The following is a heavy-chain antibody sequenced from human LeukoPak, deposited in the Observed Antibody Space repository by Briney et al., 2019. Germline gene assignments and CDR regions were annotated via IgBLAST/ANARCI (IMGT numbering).Heavy chain of an antibody. CDR1: GFTFSSYG. J-gene: IGHJ1*01. D-gene: IGHD2-15*01. CDR2: ISGSGGST. Sequence: GGSLRLSCAASGFTFSSYGMSWVRQAPGKGLEWVSAISGSGGSTYYADSVKGRFTISRDNSKNTLYLQMNSLRAEDTAVYYCVRVGCSGGSCYVGYFQHWGQGTLVTVSS. V-gene: IGHV3-23*01. CDR3: VRVGCSGGSCYVGYFQH.